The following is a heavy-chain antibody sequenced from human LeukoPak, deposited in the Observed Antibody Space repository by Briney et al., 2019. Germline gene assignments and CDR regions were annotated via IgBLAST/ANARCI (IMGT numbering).Heavy chain of an antibody. CDR3: ARSHPDDPYCSSTSCYGHWYFDL. V-gene: IGHV4-39*07. J-gene: IGHJ2*01. CDR2: IYYSGST. Sequence: SETLSLTCTVSGGSISSSSYYWGWIRQPPGKGLEWIGSIYYSGSTYYNPSLKSRVTISVDTSKNQFSLKLSSVTAADTAVYYCARSHPDDPYCSSTSCYGHWYFDLWGRGTLVTVSS. D-gene: IGHD2-2*01. CDR1: GGSISSSSYY.